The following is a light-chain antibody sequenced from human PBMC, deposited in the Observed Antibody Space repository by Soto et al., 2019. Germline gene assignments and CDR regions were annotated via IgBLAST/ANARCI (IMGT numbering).Light chain of an antibody. V-gene: IGKV3-15*01. CDR3: QKYNSAPRT. CDR1: QSIGSN. J-gene: IGKJ1*01. Sequence: EIVMTQSPATLSVSPGEGATLSCRASQSIGSNLAWYQQKPGQAPRLLIYDASTRAIGIPARFSGSGSGTEFTLTISSLQPEDVATYYCQKYNSAPRTFGQGTKVEIK. CDR2: DAS.